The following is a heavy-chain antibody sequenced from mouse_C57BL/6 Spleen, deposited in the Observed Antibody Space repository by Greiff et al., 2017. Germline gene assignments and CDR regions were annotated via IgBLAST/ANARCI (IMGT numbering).Heavy chain of an antibody. CDR2: ILPKSGST. J-gene: IGHJ2*01. CDR1: GYTFTSYW. Sequence: QVQLQQPGAELVKPGASVKLSCKASGYTFTSYWMHWVKQRPGQGLEWIGMILPKSGSTNYNEKFKGKATFTVEKSSSTAYMQLSSLTTEDSAIYYCARPDYDINYFDYWGQGTTLTVAS. CDR3: ARPDYDINYFDY. D-gene: IGHD2-4*01. V-gene: IGHV1-64*01.